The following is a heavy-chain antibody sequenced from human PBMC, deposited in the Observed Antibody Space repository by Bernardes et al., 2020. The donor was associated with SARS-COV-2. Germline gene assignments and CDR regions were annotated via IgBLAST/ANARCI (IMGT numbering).Heavy chain of an antibody. Sequence: AEPLSLTCTVSGGSISTISYYWGWLLQPPGMGLEWFGSMYSSGSTYYTSSLKNRITISVDTSKNQFSLRLSSVTAADTAVYYCARHPPTYKWKGGYIDYWGQGTLVTVSS. CDR2: MYSSGST. CDR1: GGSISTISYY. J-gene: IGHJ4*02. V-gene: IGHV4-39*01. D-gene: IGHD1-20*01. CDR3: ARHPPTYKWKGGYIDY.